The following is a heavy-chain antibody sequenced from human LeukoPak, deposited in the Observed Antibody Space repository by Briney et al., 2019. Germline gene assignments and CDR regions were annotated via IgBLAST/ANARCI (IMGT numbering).Heavy chain of an antibody. CDR1: GFTFSSSA. CDR2: ISTSGSDT. D-gene: IGHD1-7*01. Sequence: PGGSLRLSCAASGFTFSSSAMTWVRQAPGKGLEWVSAISTSGSDTIYTDSVKDRFTISRDNSKNTLYLQINSLGAEDTAVYYCAKGGNYAPLDYWGQGSLVTVSS. V-gene: IGHV3-23*01. CDR3: AKGGNYAPLDY. J-gene: IGHJ4*02.